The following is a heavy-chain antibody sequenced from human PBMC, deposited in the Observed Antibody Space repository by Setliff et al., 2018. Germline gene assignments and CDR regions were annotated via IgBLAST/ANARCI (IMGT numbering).Heavy chain of an antibody. V-gene: IGHV3-49*04. J-gene: IGHJ4*02. CDR1: GFTLGNYG. D-gene: IGHD3-16*01. Sequence: GGSLRLSCTGSGFTLGNYGVSWVRQAPGKGLEWIAFIRSNSFGGTTEYAASVKGRFTFSRDDSANVAYLQMDSLKTDDTALYYCTRVDDYIWGTFHSMDYWGQGTLVTVSS. CDR2: IRSNSFGGTT. CDR3: TRVDDYIWGTFHSMDY.